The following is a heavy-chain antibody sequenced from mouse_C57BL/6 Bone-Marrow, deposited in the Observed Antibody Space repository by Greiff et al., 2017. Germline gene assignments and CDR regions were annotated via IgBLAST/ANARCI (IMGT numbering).Heavy chain of an antibody. D-gene: IGHD2-3*01. J-gene: IGHJ3*01. CDR2: ISSGCSYT. Sequence: DVTLQASGGDLVKPGGSLQLSCAASGFSISSYGMYWVRQTPDKRLEWGATISSGCSYTYSPDSVKGRVTISRDNAKNTLYLQMSSLKSEDTAMYVCADGYPWFAYWGQGTLVTVSA. CDR1: GFSISSYG. CDR3: ADGYPWFAY. V-gene: IGHV5-6*02.